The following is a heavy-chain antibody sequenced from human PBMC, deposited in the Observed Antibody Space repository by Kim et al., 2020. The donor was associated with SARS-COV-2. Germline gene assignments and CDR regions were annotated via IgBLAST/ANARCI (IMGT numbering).Heavy chain of an antibody. V-gene: IGHV4-31*03. CDR3: ARGQPLYY. CDR1: GGSIRRGGKF. Sequence: SETLSLTCSVSGGSIRRGGKFWTWIRQHPAKGLEWIGYISYSGNSHYSPSLRSRVSISLQTSENQFSLELTSVTAADTAVYYCARGQPLYYWGQGILVTV. D-gene: IGHD2-2*01. CDR2: ISYSGNS. J-gene: IGHJ4*02.